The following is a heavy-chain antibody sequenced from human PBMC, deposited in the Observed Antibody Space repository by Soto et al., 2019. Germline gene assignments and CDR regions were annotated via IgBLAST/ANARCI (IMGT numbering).Heavy chain of an antibody. J-gene: IGHJ3*02. Sequence: VGSLRLSCAASGFTFSSYAMHWVLQAPGKGLEWVAVISYDGSNKYYADSVKGRFTISRGNSKNTLYLQMNSLRAEDTAVYYCARDETRPYDSRGPWADAFDIWGQGTMVTL. D-gene: IGHD3-22*01. CDR2: ISYDGSNK. V-gene: IGHV3-30-3*01. CDR3: ARDETRPYDSRGPWADAFDI. CDR1: GFTFSSYA.